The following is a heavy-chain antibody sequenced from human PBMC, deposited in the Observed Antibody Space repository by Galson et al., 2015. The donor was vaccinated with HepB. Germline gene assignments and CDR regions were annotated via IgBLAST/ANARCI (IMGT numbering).Heavy chain of an antibody. Sequence: SLRLSCAASGFNFNKAWMNWVRQAPGKGLEWVGRIKSRTDGGTTDYVAPVKGRFTISRDDSKDTLYLQMNSLKTEDTAFYYCTTDLRYSGSYSKSSKGYWGQGTLVTVSS. CDR1: GFNFNKAW. CDR2: IKSRTDGGTT. J-gene: IGHJ4*02. D-gene: IGHD1-26*01. CDR3: TTDLRYSGSYSKSSKGY. V-gene: IGHV3-15*07.